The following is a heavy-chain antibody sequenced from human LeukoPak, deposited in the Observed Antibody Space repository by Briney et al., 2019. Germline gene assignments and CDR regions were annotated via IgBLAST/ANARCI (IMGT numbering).Heavy chain of an antibody. J-gene: IGHJ6*02. CDR2: ISSSSSTI. CDR3: ARDGRGYSYGIYYYGMDV. D-gene: IGHD5-18*01. CDR1: GFTFSSYS. Sequence: GSLRLSCAASGFTFSSYSMNWVRQAPGKGLEWVSYISSSSSTIYYADSVKGRFTISRDNAKNSLYLQMNSLRAEDTAVYYCARDGRGYSYGIYYYGMDVWGQGTTVTVSS. V-gene: IGHV3-48*01.